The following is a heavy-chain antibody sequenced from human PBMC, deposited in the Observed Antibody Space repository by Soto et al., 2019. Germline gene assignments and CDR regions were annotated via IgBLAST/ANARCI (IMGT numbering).Heavy chain of an antibody. CDR3: ARGTRAHYDFWSGYYTPSSFDY. J-gene: IGHJ4*02. CDR2: INHSGST. Sequence: QVQLQQWGAGLLKPSETLSLTCAVYGGSFSGYYWSWIRQPPGKGLEWIGEINHSGSTNYNPSLKSRVTISVDSSKSQFSLKLISVSAADTAVYYCARGTRAHYDFWSGYYTPSSFDYWCQGTLFTVSS. V-gene: IGHV4-34*01. CDR1: GGSFSGYY. D-gene: IGHD3-3*01.